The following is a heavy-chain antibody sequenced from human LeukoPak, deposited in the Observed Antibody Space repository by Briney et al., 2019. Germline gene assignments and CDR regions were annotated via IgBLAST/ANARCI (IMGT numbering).Heavy chain of an antibody. CDR3: ARDPNGDYIGAFDV. J-gene: IGHJ3*01. CDR2: IWYDGSNK. D-gene: IGHD4-17*01. CDR1: GFTFSSYG. Sequence: PGGSLRLSCAASGFTFSSYGMHWVRQAPGKGLEWVGVIWYDGSNKYYADSVKGRFSISRDNSKNTLYLQMNSLRAEDTAVYYCARDPNGDYIGAFDVLGQGTMVTVSS. V-gene: IGHV3-33*01.